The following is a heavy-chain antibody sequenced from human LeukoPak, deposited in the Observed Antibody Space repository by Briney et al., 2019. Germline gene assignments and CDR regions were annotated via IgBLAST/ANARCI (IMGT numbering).Heavy chain of an antibody. CDR1: GGSFSGYY. J-gene: IGHJ6*03. CDR2: INHSGST. D-gene: IGHD5-18*01. Sequence: PETLSLTCAVYGGSFSGYYWSWIRQPPGKGLEWIGEINHSGSTNYNPSLKSRVTISVDTSKNQFSLKLSSVTAADTAVYYCARQGYSYGPYYYMDVWGKGTTVTISS. CDR3: ARQGYSYGPYYYMDV. V-gene: IGHV4-34*01.